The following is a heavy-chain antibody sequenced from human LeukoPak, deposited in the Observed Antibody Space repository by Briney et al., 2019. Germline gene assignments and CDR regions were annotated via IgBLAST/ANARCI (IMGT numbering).Heavy chain of an antibody. Sequence: GGSLRLSCAASGFTFSSYAMSWVRQAPGKGLGWVSAISGSGGSTYYADSVKGRFTISRDNSKNTLYLQMNSLRAEDTYVYNCAKSGYSSGWYLRIWGQGTLVTVSS. J-gene: IGHJ4*02. V-gene: IGHV3-23*01. D-gene: IGHD6-19*01. CDR2: ISGSGGST. CDR3: AKSGYSSGWYLRI. CDR1: GFTFSSYA.